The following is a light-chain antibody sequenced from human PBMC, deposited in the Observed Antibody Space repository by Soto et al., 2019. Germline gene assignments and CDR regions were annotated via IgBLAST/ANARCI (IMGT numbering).Light chain of an antibody. V-gene: IGKV3-20*01. J-gene: IGKJ2*01. CDR1: QTINNNF. CDR3: QQYGSSPPYT. CDR2: AAF. Sequence: EIVMTQSPGTLSLSPGERATLSCRASQTINNNFLGWYQQKPGQPPRLLIFAAFRRATGLPDRFSGSGSVTDFTLTLSRLEPGDFGVYYCQQYGSSPPYTFGQGTKLDIK.